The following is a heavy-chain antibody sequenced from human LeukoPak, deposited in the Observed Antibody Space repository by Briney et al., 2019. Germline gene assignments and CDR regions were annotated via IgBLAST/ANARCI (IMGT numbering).Heavy chain of an antibody. J-gene: IGHJ4*02. D-gene: IGHD3-3*01. CDR1: GFTFSSYA. CDR3: AKGSLYDFWSGRTSYYFDY. CDR2: IVGNGGGT. Sequence: GGSLRLSCAASGFTFSSYAMTWVRQAPGKGLEWVSSIVGNGGGTYYADSVKGRFTISRDNSKNTLYLQMSSLRAEDTAVYYCAKGSLYDFWSGRTSYYFDYWGQGTLVTVSS. V-gene: IGHV3-23*01.